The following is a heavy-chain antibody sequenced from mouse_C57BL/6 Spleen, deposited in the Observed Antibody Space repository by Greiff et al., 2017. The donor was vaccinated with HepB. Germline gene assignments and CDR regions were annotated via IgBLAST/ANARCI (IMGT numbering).Heavy chain of an antibody. D-gene: IGHD1-1*01. V-gene: IGHV6-6*01. CDR1: GFTFSDAW. CDR2: IRNKANNHAT. J-gene: IGHJ2*01. Sequence: EVHLVESGGGLVQPGGSMKLSCAASGFTFSDAWMDWVRQSPEKGLEWVAEIRNKANNHATYYAESVKGRFTISRDDSKSSVYLQMNSLRAEDTGIYYCTLSTTVVAPFDYWGQGTTLTVSS. CDR3: TLSTTVVAPFDY.